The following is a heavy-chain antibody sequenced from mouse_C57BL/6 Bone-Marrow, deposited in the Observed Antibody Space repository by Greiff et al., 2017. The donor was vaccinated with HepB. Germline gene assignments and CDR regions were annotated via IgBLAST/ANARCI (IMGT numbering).Heavy chain of an antibody. J-gene: IGHJ1*03. Sequence: EVKLVESEGGLVQPGSSMKLSCTASGFTFSDYYMAWVRQVPEKGLEWVANINYDGSSTYYLDSLKSRFIISRDNAKNILYLQMSSLKSEDTATYYCARALLRSYWYFDVWGTGTTVTVSS. D-gene: IGHD1-1*01. CDR2: INYDGSST. V-gene: IGHV5-16*01. CDR3: ARALLRSYWYFDV. CDR1: GFTFSDYY.